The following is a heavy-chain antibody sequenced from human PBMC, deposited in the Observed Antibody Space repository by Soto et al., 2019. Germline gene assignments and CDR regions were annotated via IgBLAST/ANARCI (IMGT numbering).Heavy chain of an antibody. CDR3: ATFYPYRYYYGMDV. D-gene: IGHD1-26*01. CDR2: MYFSGST. J-gene: IGHJ6*02. Sequence: SETLSLTCTVSGDSVSSYYWSWIRQPPGKGLEWIGYMYFSGSTNYNPSLKTRVTISVDTSKNQFSLKLSSVTAADTAVYYCATFYPYRYYYGMDVWGQGTTVTVSS. CDR1: GDSVSSYY. V-gene: IGHV4-59*08.